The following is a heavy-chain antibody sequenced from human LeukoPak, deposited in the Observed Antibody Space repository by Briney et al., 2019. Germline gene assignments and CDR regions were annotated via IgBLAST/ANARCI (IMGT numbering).Heavy chain of an antibody. Sequence: SETLSLTCTVSGGSISSYYWSWIRQPAGKGLEWIGRIYTSGSTNYNPSLKSRVTISVDKSKSQFSLKLSSVTAADTAVYYCARERGLGGVLSDYWGQGTLVTVSS. V-gene: IGHV4-4*07. CDR2: IYTSGST. CDR1: GGSISSYY. D-gene: IGHD3-16*01. J-gene: IGHJ4*02. CDR3: ARERGLGGVLSDY.